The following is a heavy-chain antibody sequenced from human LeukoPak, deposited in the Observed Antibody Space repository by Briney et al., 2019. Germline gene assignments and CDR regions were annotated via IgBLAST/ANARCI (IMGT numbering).Heavy chain of an antibody. Sequence: GASVKVSCKASGYTFTGYYMYWVRQAPGQGLEWMGWINPNSSGTKYAQNFQDRVTMTRDTSISTAYMELSGLRSDDTAVYYCASGNNYDSSAYFYSDYWGQGTLVTVSS. CDR3: ASGNNYDSSAYFYSDY. V-gene: IGHV1-2*02. D-gene: IGHD3-22*01. CDR2: INPNSSGT. CDR1: GYTFTGYY. J-gene: IGHJ4*02.